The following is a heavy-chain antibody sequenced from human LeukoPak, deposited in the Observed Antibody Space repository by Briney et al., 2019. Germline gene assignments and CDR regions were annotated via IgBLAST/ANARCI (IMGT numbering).Heavy chain of an antibody. Sequence: SETLSLTCTVSGGSISSSDFYWGWIRQPPGKGLEWIGSISYSGNTYYNPSLKSRVTISVDTSKNQFSLKLSSVTAADTAVYYCARDYSRGWFDPWGQGTLVTVSS. CDR3: ARDYSRGWFDP. CDR2: ISYSGNT. J-gene: IGHJ5*02. D-gene: IGHD4-11*01. CDR1: GGSISSSDFY. V-gene: IGHV4-39*02.